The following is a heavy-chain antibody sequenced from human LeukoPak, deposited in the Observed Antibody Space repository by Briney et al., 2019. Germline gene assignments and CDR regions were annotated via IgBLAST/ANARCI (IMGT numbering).Heavy chain of an antibody. CDR2: ISGSGGST. J-gene: IGHJ5*02. V-gene: IGHV3-23*01. CDR3: VRSDWFDN. Sequence: GSLSLSFAASGFPFSSYAMSWVRQVPGKGLEWVSAISGSGGSTYHADSVKGRFTISRDNSKNTLYLQMNSLRAEDTAMYYCVRSDWFDNWGQGTLVTVSS. CDR1: GFPFSSYA.